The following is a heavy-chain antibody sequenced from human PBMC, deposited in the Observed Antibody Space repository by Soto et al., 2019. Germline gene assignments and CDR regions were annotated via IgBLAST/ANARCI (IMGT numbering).Heavy chain of an antibody. Sequence: GGSLRLSCAALGLTITGKKYMSWVRQAPGRGLEWVSALYDVDGTYYADSVKGRCTISRDSSKTIIFLQMTNLGPDDTAVYYCATWLLREHAYDIWGLGTTVTVSS. V-gene: IGHV3-53*01. CDR3: ATWLLREHAYDI. D-gene: IGHD2-15*01. CDR2: LYDVDGT. J-gene: IGHJ3*02. CDR1: GLTITGKKY.